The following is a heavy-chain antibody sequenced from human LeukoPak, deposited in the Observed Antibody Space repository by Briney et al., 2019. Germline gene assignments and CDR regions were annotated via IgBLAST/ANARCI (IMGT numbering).Heavy chain of an antibody. V-gene: IGHV4-39*07. Sequence: SETLSLTCTVSGGSISSGGYYWSWIRQHPGKGLEWIGAIYHSGSTYYNPSLKSRVAISVDTSKNQFSLRLTSVSAADTAVYYCARSAPYYYHYVDVWGTGTTVTVSS. J-gene: IGHJ6*03. CDR3: ARSAPYYYHYVDV. CDR2: IYHSGST. CDR1: GGSISSGGYY.